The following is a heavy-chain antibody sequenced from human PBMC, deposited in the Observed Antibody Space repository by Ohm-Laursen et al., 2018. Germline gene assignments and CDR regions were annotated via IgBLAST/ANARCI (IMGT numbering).Heavy chain of an antibody. CDR2: IYYSGST. Sequence: SETLSLTCTVSGGSISSYYWSWIRQPPGKGLEWIGYIYYSGSTNYNPSLKSQVTISVDTSKNQFSLKLSSVTAADTAVYYCARHNPNWNFDYWGQGTLVTVSS. J-gene: IGHJ4*02. CDR3: ARHNPNWNFDY. D-gene: IGHD1-1*01. CDR1: GGSISSYY. V-gene: IGHV4-59*08.